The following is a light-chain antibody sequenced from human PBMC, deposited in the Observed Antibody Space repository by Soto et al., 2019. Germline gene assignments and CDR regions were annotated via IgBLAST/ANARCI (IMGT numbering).Light chain of an antibody. Sequence: QSALTQPASVSGSPGQSITISCTGTSSDVGGYNYVSWYQQHPGKAPKLMIYEVSNRPSGVSNRFSGSKSGNTASLTISGLQAEDEAGYYYSLYTRSSTLVFGTGTKVTVL. CDR1: SSDVGGYNY. J-gene: IGLJ1*01. V-gene: IGLV2-14*01. CDR3: SLYTRSSTLV. CDR2: EVS.